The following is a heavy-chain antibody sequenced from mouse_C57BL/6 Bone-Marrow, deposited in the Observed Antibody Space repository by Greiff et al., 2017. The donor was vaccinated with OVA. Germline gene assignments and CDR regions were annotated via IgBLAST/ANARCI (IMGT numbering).Heavy chain of an antibody. CDR1: GFSFNTYA. CDR3: VRQGDYDDFDY. V-gene: IGHV10-1*01. CDR2: IRSKSNNYAT. J-gene: IGHJ2*01. D-gene: IGHD2-4*01. Sequence: EVHLVESGGGLVQPKGSLKLSCAASGFSFNTYAMNWVRQAPGKGLEWVARIRSKSNNYATYYADSVKDRFTISRDDSESMLYLQMNNLKTEDTAMYYCVRQGDYDDFDYWGQGTTLTVSS.